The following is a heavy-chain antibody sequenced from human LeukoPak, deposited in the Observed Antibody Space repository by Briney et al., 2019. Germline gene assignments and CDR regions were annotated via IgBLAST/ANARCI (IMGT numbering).Heavy chain of an antibody. Sequence: GGSLRLSCAASGFTFSSYGMSWVRQAPGKGLEWVSAISGSGGSTYYADSVKGRFTVSRDNSKNMVFLQMNSLRAEDTAIYYCAKDDAYLQYDDWGQGTLVTVSS. D-gene: IGHD5-24*01. CDR1: GFTFSSYG. CDR3: AKDDAYLQYDD. CDR2: ISGSGGST. V-gene: IGHV3-23*01. J-gene: IGHJ4*02.